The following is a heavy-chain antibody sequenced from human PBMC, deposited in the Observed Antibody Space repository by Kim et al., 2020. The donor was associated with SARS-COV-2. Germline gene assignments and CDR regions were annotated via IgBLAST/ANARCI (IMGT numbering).Heavy chain of an antibody. V-gene: IGHV3-30*03. Sequence: GGSLRLSCAASGFSFSSYGIHWVRQAPGKGLEWVAVIAFNGGNKYYADSVKGRFTISRDNSRNTVHLQMNSLGREDTAFYYCARGGNYYDIDYWGQGTL. CDR2: IAFNGGNK. CDR1: GFSFSSYG. CDR3: ARGGNYYDIDY. D-gene: IGHD3-3*01. J-gene: IGHJ4*02.